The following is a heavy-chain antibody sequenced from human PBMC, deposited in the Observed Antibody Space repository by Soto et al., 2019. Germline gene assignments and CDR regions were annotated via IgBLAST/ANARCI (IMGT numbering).Heavy chain of an antibody. J-gene: IGHJ4*02. CDR3: ARDWNYYDSSGSMTGYFDN. CDR1: GGSISSYY. CDR2: IYTSGST. V-gene: IGHV4-4*07. Sequence: SETLSLTCTVSGGSISSYYLSWIRQAAGKGLEWIGHIYTSGSTTYNPSLKSRVTMPVDTSKNHFSLKLRSVTAADTAVYYCARDWNYYDSSGSMTGYFDNWGQGTLVTVSS. D-gene: IGHD3-22*01.